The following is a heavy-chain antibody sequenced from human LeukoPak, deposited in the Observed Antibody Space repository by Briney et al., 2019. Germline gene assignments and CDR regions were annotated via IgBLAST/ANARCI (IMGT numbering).Heavy chain of an antibody. V-gene: IGHV3-33*07. CDR3: ARDRSTGSYFFFDY. CDR2: IWHDGSNK. D-gene: IGHD1-1*01. J-gene: IGHJ4*02. CDR1: GFTFDTFG. Sequence: GGPLRLSCLASGFTFDTFGMYWPRQAPGKGLEWVAVIWHDGSNKYYTDSVKSRFTISRDNSKNTLYLQMNSLRAEDTAVYYCARDRSTGSYFFFDYWGQGVLVTVSS.